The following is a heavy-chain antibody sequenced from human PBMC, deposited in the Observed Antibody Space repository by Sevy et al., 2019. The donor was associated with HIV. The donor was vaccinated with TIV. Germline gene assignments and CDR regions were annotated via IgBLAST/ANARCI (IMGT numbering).Heavy chain of an antibody. CDR3: ARVGGDYVWGSYRV. Sequence: GGSRRLSGAASGFTFGSYAMHGVRQAPGKGLEWVAVISYDGSNKYYADSVKGRFTISGDNSKNTLYLQMNSLRAEDTAVYYCARVGGDYVWGSYRVWGQGTLVTVSS. CDR2: ISYDGSNK. D-gene: IGHD3-16*02. CDR1: GFTFGSYA. J-gene: IGHJ4*02. V-gene: IGHV3-30-3*01.